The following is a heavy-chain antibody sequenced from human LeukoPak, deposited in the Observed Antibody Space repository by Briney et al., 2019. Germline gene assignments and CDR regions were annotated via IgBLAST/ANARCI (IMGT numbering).Heavy chain of an antibody. Sequence: ASVKVSCKASGYTFTGHYMHWVRQAPGQGPEWMGCINPNSGGASFAPKFQARVTMTRDTSINTAYMQLSRLRSDDTAVYHCARYALYASGGAGGFDIWGQGTMVTVSS. CDR1: GYTFTGHY. CDR2: INPNSGGA. CDR3: ARYALYASGGAGGFDI. V-gene: IGHV1-2*02. D-gene: IGHD3-10*01. J-gene: IGHJ3*02.